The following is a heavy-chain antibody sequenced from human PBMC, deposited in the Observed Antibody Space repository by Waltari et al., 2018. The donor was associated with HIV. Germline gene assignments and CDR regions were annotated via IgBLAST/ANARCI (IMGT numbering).Heavy chain of an antibody. V-gene: IGHV1-2*02. Sequence: QVQLVPPGAEWKKPAAEVTVSSTAPGYSFAHFYIHWVRQAPGQGLEWMGWINPNTGTANYAQKFRGRVTMTRDTFINPVYMELSRLRSDDTAIYYWARETRFDGDYVKFFDYWGLGTLVTVSS. CDR2: INPNTGTA. J-gene: IGHJ4*02. CDR1: GYSFAHFY. D-gene: IGHD4-17*01. CDR3: ARETRFDGDYVKFFDY.